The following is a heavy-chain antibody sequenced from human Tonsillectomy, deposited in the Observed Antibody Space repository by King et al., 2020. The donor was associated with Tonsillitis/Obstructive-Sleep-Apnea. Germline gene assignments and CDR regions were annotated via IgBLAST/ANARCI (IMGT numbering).Heavy chain of an antibody. Sequence: MQLQESGPGLVKPSETLSLTCTVSGGSISSRGYYWGWVRQPPGKGLEWIATIYYSGTTYYNPPLKSRVTMSVDTSTNQFSLNLRSVTASDTAVYYCVRQHEDDDGNYYYYMDVWGKGTTVTVSS. J-gene: IGHJ6*03. CDR3: VRQHEDDDGNYYYYMDV. CDR2: IYYSGTT. D-gene: IGHD3-3*01. CDR1: GGSISSRGYY. V-gene: IGHV4-39*01.